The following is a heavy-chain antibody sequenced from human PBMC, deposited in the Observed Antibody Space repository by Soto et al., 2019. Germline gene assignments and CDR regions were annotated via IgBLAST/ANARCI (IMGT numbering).Heavy chain of an antibody. CDR3: ASNQWLVQDYYYYYGMDV. CDR2: IYYSGST. D-gene: IGHD6-19*01. V-gene: IGHV4-61*01. Sequence: SETLSLTCTVSGGSVSSGSYYWSWIRQPPGKGLEWIGYIYYSGSTNYNPSLKSRVTISVDTSKNQFSLKLSSVTAADTAVYYCASNQWLVQDYYYYYGMDVWGQGTTVTVSS. CDR1: GGSVSSGSYY. J-gene: IGHJ6*02.